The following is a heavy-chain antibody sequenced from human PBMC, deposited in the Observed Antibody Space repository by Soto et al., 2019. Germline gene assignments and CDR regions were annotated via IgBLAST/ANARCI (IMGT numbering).Heavy chain of an antibody. Sequence: QLQLQESGPGLVKPSETLSLTCTVSGGSISSSSYYWGWIRQPPGKGLEWIGSIYYSGSTYYNPSLKSRVTISVDTSKNQFSLKLSSVTAADTAVYYCAEFGESPYYYGMDVWGQGTTVTVSS. V-gene: IGHV4-39*01. J-gene: IGHJ6*02. D-gene: IGHD3-10*01. CDR1: GGSISSSSYY. CDR2: IYYSGST. CDR3: AEFGESPYYYGMDV.